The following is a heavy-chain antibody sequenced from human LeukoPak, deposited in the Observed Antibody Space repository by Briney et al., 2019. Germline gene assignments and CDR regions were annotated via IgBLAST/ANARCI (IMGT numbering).Heavy chain of an antibody. CDR2: INHSGST. D-gene: IGHD3-22*01. V-gene: IGHV4-34*01. CDR1: GGSFSGYY. CDR3: ARRSDSSGYHDAFDI. Sequence: SETLSLTCAVYGGSFSGYYWSWIRQPPGKGLEWIGEINHSGSTNYNPSLKSRVTISVDTSKNQFSLKLSSVTAADTAVYYCARRSDSSGYHDAFDIWGQGTMVTVSS. J-gene: IGHJ3*02.